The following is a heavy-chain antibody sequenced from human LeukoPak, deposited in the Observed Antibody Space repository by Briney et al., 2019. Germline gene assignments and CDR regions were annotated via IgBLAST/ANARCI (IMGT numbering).Heavy chain of an antibody. J-gene: IGHJ5*02. Sequence: GGSLRLSCAASGFTFSSYAMHWVRQAPGKGLEYVSAISSNGGSTYYANSVEGRFTISRDNSKNTRYLQMGSLRAEDMAVYYCARSPNIVGAPWGQGTLVTVSS. CDR2: ISSNGGST. D-gene: IGHD1-26*01. V-gene: IGHV3-64*01. CDR3: ARSPNIVGAP. CDR1: GFTFSSYA.